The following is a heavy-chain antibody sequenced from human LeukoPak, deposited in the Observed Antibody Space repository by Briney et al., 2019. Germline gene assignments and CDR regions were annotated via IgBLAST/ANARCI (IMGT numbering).Heavy chain of an antibody. Sequence: ASVKVSCKASGYTFTSYDISWVRQAPGQGLEWMGWISTHNDNTHYAQKLQGRVTMTTDTSTSTVYMELKSLRSDDTAVYYCARVQSQIIAARPGNPAFDYWGRGTLVTVSS. D-gene: IGHD6-6*01. J-gene: IGHJ4*02. CDR1: GYTFTSYD. CDR3: ARVQSQIIAARPGNPAFDY. CDR2: ISTHNDNT. V-gene: IGHV1-18*01.